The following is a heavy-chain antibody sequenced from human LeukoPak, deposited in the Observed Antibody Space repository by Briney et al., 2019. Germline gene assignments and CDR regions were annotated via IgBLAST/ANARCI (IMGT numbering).Heavy chain of an antibody. CDR3: ARDPYSSSWYGDH. V-gene: IGHV3-30-3*01. J-gene: IGHJ4*02. CDR2: ISYDGSNK. CDR1: GFTFSSYA. Sequence: GGSLRLSCAASGFTFSSYAMHWVRQAPGKGLEWVAVISYDGSNKYYADSVKGRFTISRDNSKNTLYLQMNSLRAEDTAVYYCARDPYSSSWYGDHWGQGTLVTVSS. D-gene: IGHD6-13*01.